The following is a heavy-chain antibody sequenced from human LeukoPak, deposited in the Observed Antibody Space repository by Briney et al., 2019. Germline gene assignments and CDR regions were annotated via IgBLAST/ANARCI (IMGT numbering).Heavy chain of an antibody. D-gene: IGHD2/OR15-2a*01. J-gene: IGHJ5*02. CDR2: IYYSGST. CDR1: GGSISSYY. CDR3: ARFYTDWFDP. V-gene: IGHV4-59*01. Sequence: SETLSPTCTVSGGSISSYYWSWIRQPPGKGLEWIGYIYYSGSTNYNPSLKSRVTISVDTSKNQFSLKLSSVTAADTAVYYCARFYTDWFDPWGQGTLVTVSS.